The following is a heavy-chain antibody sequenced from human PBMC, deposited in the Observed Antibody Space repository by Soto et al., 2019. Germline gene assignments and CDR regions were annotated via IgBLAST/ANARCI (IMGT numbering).Heavy chain of an antibody. Sequence: SETLSLTCTVSAGSITSDEYYWNWIRYRPGKGLEWIGFIHHTGSTFYNPSLESRASISIDTSESQFSLNLASVTVADTAVYYCARRPTGSGSSVFDYWGPGTLVT. CDR3: ARRPTGSGSSVFDY. CDR2: IHHTGST. CDR1: AGSITSDEYY. V-gene: IGHV4-31*03. D-gene: IGHD3-10*01. J-gene: IGHJ4*02.